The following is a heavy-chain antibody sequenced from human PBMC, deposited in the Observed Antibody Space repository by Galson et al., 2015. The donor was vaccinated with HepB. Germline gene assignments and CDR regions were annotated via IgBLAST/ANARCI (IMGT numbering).Heavy chain of an antibody. CDR3: ARLGGETGTPLEWVHYGMDV. D-gene: IGHD1-7*01. Sequence: QSGAEVKKPGESLRISCKGSGYSFTNYWIAWVRQMPGKGLEWMGIIYLGDSDTRYSPSFQGQVTISADKSLSTAYLQWRSLKASDTAMYYCARLGGETGTPLEWVHYGMDVWGQGTTVTVSS. V-gene: IGHV5-51*01. J-gene: IGHJ6*02. CDR2: IYLGDSDT. CDR1: GYSFTNYW.